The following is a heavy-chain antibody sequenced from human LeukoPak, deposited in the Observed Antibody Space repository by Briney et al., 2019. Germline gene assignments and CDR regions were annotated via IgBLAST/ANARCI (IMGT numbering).Heavy chain of an antibody. CDR2: ISWNSGSI. CDR3: AKDKDGYRTVLDY. CDR1: GFTFDDYA. V-gene: IGHV3-9*01. J-gene: IGHJ4*02. D-gene: IGHD5-24*01. Sequence: PGRSLRLSCAASGFTFDDYAMHWVRQAPGKGLEWVSGISWNSGSIGYADSVKGRFTISRDNAKNSLYLQMNSLRAEDTALYYCAKDKDGYRTVLDYWGQGTLVTVSS.